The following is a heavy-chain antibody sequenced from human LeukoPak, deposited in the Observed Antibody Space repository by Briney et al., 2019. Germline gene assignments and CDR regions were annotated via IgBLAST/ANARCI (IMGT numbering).Heavy chain of an antibody. CDR2: ISSSSSYI. CDR1: GFTFSSYS. CDR3: ARVGTPYYFCYMDV. D-gene: IGHD3-10*01. V-gene: IGHV3-21*01. Sequence: GGSLRLSCAASGFTFSSYSMNWVRQAPGKGLEWVSSISSSSSYIYYADSVKGRFTISRDNAKNSLYLQMNSLRAEDTAVYYCARVGTPYYFCYMDVWGKGTTVTVSS. J-gene: IGHJ6*03.